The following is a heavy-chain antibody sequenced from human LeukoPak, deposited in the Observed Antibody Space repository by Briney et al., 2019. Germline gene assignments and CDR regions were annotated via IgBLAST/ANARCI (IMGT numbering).Heavy chain of an antibody. CDR2: IYYSGST. CDR1: GGSISSYY. J-gene: IGHJ6*03. D-gene: IGHD2-2*01. CDR3: ARVVYCSSTSCYESTADYYYYYMDV. Sequence: PSETLSLTCTVSGGSISSYYWSWIRQPPGKGLEWIGYIYYSGSTNYNPSLKSRVTISVDTSKNQFSLKLSSVTAADTAVYYCARVVYCSSTSCYESTADYYYYYMDVWGKGTTVTVSS. V-gene: IGHV4-59*08.